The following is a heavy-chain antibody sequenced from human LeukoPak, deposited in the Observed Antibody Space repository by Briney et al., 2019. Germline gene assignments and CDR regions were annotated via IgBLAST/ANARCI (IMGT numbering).Heavy chain of an antibody. CDR1: GYTSTSYG. J-gene: IGHJ5*02. D-gene: IGHD6-13*01. CDR2: ISAYNGNT. Sequence: ASVKVSCKASGYTSTSYGISWVRQAPGQGLEWMGWISAYNGNTNYAQKLQGRVTMTTDTFTSTAYMELRSLRSDDTAVYYCARELVPIAAAGTIGWFDPWGQGTLVTVSS. V-gene: IGHV1-18*01. CDR3: ARELVPIAAAGTIGWFDP.